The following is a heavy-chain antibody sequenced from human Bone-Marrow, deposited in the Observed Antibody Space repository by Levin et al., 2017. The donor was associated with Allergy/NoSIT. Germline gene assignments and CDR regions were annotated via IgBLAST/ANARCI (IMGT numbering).Heavy chain of an antibody. J-gene: IGHJ5*02. V-gene: IGHV4-34*01. CDR3: ARGKHYDYIWGSYRYLSRNWFDP. CDR2: INHSGST. D-gene: IGHD3-16*02. CDR1: GGSFSGYY. Sequence: PSETLSLTCAVYGGSFSGYYWSWIRQPPGKGLEWIGEINHSGSTNYNPSLKSRVTISVDTSKNQFSLKLSSVTAADTAVYYCARGKHYDYIWGSYRYLSRNWFDPWGQGTLVTVSS.